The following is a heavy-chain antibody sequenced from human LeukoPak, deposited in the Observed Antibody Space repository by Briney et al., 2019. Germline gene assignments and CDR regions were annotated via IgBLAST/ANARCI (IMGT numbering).Heavy chain of an antibody. V-gene: IGHV4-34*01. J-gene: IGHJ4*02. D-gene: IGHD1-26*01. Sequence: SETLSLTCAVYGGSFSGYYWSWIRQPPGKGLEWIGEINHSGGTNYNPSLKSRVTISVDTSKNQFSLKLSSVTAADTAVYYCARSAEPAYYFDYWGRGTLVTVSS. CDR3: ARSAEPAYYFDY. CDR1: GGSFSGYY. CDR2: INHSGGT.